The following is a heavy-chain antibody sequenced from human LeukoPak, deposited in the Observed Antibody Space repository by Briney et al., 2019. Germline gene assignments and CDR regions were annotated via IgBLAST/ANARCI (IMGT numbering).Heavy chain of an antibody. Sequence: PSETLSLTCTVSGGSISSSSYYWGWIRQPPGKGLEWIGSIYYSGSTYYNPSLKSRVTISVDTSKNQFSLKLSSVTAADTAVYYCARVEPPLRSSSPLRLDPWGQGTLVTVSS. D-gene: IGHD6-13*01. CDR3: ARVEPPLRSSSPLRLDP. V-gene: IGHV4-39*07. CDR1: GGSISSSSYY. CDR2: IYYSGST. J-gene: IGHJ5*02.